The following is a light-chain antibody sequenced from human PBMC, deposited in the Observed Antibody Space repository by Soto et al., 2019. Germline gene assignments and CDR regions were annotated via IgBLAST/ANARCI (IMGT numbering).Light chain of an antibody. CDR3: AAWDGSRSGWV. Sequence: HSVLTQPPSASGTPGQRVTISCSGSSSNIGSNYVYWYQQLPGTAPKLLIYRNNQRPSGVPDRFAGSKSGTSASLAISGIRSEDEADYYCAAWDGSRSGWVFGGGSKLTVL. J-gene: IGLJ3*02. CDR2: RNN. CDR1: SSNIGSNY. V-gene: IGLV1-47*01.